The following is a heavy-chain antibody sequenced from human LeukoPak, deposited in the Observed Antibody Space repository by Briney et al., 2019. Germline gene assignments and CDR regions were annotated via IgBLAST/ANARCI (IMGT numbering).Heavy chain of an antibody. D-gene: IGHD3-16*01. Sequence: GGSLRLSCAASGFTYHDFAMHWVRQAPGKGLEWVAAISWNSDNIGYADSVKGRFTIYRDNDMNSLYLEMASLRVEDSALYYCVKSGGYYYMDAWGKGTPVTVSS. V-gene: IGHV3-9*01. CDR1: GFTYHDFA. J-gene: IGHJ6*03. CDR2: ISWNSDNI. CDR3: VKSGGYYYMDA.